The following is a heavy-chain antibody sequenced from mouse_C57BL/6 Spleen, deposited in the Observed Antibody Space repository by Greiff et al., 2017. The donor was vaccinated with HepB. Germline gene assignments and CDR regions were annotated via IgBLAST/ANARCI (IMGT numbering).Heavy chain of an antibody. CDR1: GFTFSNYW. CDR2: IRLKSDNYAT. CDR3: TRGYYGDY. D-gene: IGHD1-1*01. Sequence: EVKVEESGGGLVQPGGSMKLSCVASGFTFSNYWMNWVRQSPEKGLEWVAQIRLKSDNYATHYAESVKGRFTISRDDSKSSVYLQMNNLRAEDTGIYYCTRGYYGDYWGQGTTLTVSS. J-gene: IGHJ2*01. V-gene: IGHV6-3*01.